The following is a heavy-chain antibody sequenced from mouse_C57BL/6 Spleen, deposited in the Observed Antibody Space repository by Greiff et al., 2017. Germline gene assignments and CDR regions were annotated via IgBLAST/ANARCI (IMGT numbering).Heavy chain of an antibody. CDR2: IDPSDSYT. J-gene: IGHJ4*01. V-gene: IGHV1-59*01. CDR1: GYTFTSYW. D-gene: IGHD1-1*02. Sequence: QVQLQQPGAELVRPGTSVKLSCKASGYTFTSYWMHWVKQRPGQGLEWIGVIDPSDSYTNYNQKFKGKATLTVDTSSSTAYMQLSSLTSEDSAVYYCARGAGSWYYAMDYWGQGTSVTVSS. CDR3: ARGAGSWYYAMDY.